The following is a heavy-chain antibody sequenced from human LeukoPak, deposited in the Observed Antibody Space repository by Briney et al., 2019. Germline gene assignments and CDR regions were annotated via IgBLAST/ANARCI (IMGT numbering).Heavy chain of an antibody. Sequence: SETLSLTCTVSDDSISDYYRGWIRQPPGKGLEWIGYFHNSGTSTYNPSLKSRVTISADTSKNRFSLRLTSVTAADTALYYCARHGGYHFDSWGQGTLVTVSS. D-gene: IGHD3-16*01. CDR3: ARHGGYHFDS. J-gene: IGHJ4*02. CDR1: DDSISDYY. CDR2: FHNSGTS. V-gene: IGHV4-59*08.